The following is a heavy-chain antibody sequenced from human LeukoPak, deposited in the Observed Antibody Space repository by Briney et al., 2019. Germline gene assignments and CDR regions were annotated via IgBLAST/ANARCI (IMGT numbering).Heavy chain of an antibody. V-gene: IGHV4-30-4*01. J-gene: IGHJ4*02. CDR1: GGSISSGDYY. CDR3: ARIQLWSFFDY. CDR2: IYYSGST. D-gene: IGHD5-18*01. Sequence: PSETLSLTCTVSGGSISSGDYYWSWIRQPPGKGLEWIGYIYYSGSTYYNPSLKSRVTISVDRSKNQFSLKLSSVTAADTAVYYCARIQLWSFFDYWGQGTLVTVSS.